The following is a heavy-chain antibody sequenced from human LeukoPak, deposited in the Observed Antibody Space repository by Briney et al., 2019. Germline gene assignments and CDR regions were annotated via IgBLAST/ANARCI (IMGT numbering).Heavy chain of an antibody. J-gene: IGHJ4*02. D-gene: IGHD2-15*01. CDR3: AKSGGSHRHYISTFDY. Sequence: GGSLRLSCAASGFTFSSYAMSWVRQAPGKGLEWVSAISGSGGSTYYADSVKGRFTISRDNSKNTLYLQMNSLRAEDTAVYYCAKSGGSHRHYISTFDYWGQGTLVTVSS. CDR1: GFTFSSYA. CDR2: ISGSGGST. V-gene: IGHV3-23*01.